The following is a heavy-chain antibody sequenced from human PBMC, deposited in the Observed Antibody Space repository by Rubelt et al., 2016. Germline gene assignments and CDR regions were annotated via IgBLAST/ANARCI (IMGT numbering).Heavy chain of an antibody. CDR2: ISSDGSNK. Sequence: QVQLVESGGAVVQPGRSLRLSCAASGFTFSSYAMNWVRQAPGKGLEWVAIISSDGSNKYYADSVRGRFTISQDNSRNTLYLQMNGVRREDTAGYYCARGRSKFDYWGQGTLVTVSS. CDR1: GFTFSSYA. V-gene: IGHV3-30*04. D-gene: IGHD1-26*01. J-gene: IGHJ4*02. CDR3: ARGRSKFDY.